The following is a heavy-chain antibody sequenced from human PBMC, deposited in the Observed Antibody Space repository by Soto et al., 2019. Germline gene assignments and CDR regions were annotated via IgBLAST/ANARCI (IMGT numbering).Heavy chain of an antibody. CDR2: IGGSGGST. D-gene: IGHD3-22*01. J-gene: IGHJ4*02. V-gene: IGHV3-23*01. Sequence: GGSLRLSCAASGFTFSSYAMSWVRQAPGKGLEWVSAIGGSGGSTYYADSVKGRFTISRDNSKNTLYLQMNSLRAEDTAVYYCAKANITMIVLNYFDYWGQGTLVTVSS. CDR1: GFTFSSYA. CDR3: AKANITMIVLNYFDY.